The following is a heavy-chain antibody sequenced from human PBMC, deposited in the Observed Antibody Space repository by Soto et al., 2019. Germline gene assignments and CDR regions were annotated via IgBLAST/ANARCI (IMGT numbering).Heavy chain of an antibody. Sequence: QVHLVQSGAEVRKPGASVKVSCKASGYTFTGYYIHWVRQAPGQGLEWMGWINPNSGGTNYAQKFQGWVTMTRDTSITTAYMVVTRLKSDDAAVYYCARGYSYGPGDYWGQGTLVTVSS. V-gene: IGHV1-2*04. J-gene: IGHJ4*02. CDR3: ARGYSYGPGDY. D-gene: IGHD5-18*01. CDR2: INPNSGGT. CDR1: GYTFTGYY.